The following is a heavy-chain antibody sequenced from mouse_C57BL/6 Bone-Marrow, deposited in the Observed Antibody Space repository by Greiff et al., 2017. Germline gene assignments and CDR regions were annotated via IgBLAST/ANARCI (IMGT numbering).Heavy chain of an antibody. V-gene: IGHV5-6*01. CDR1: GFTFSSYG. CDR2: ISSGGSYT. CDR3: ARRGYYYAMDY. Sequence: EVQLQQSGGDLVKPVGSLKLSCAASGFTFSSYGMSWVRQTPDKRLEWVATISSGGSYTYYPDSVKGRFTISRDNAKNTLYLQMSSLKSEDTAMYYCARRGYYYAMDYWGQGTSVTVSS. J-gene: IGHJ4*01.